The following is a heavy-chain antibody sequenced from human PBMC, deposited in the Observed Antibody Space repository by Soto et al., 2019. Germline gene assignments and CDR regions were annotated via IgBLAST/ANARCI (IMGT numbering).Heavy chain of an antibody. D-gene: IGHD3-9*01. J-gene: IGHJ6*03. CDR1: GFTFSSYG. Sequence: GGSLRLSCAASGFTFSSYGMHWVRQAPGKGLEWVAVISYDGSNKYYADSVKGRFTISRDNSKNTLYLQMNSLRAEDTAVYYCAKDPTNDWLLYYYYYYMDVWGKGTTVTVSS. V-gene: IGHV3-30*18. CDR3: AKDPTNDWLLYYYYYYMDV. CDR2: ISYDGSNK.